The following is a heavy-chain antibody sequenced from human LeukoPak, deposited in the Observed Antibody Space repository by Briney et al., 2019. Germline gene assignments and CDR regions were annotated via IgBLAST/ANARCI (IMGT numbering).Heavy chain of an antibody. CDR2: IYHSGST. D-gene: IGHD5-18*01. CDR1: GGSISSSNW. V-gene: IGHV4-4*02. J-gene: IGHJ4*02. CDR3: ASSADTAMGTYYFDY. Sequence: PSGTLSLTCAVSGGSISSSNWWSWVRQPPGKGLEWIGEIYHSGSTNYNPSLKSRVTISVDTSKNQFSLKLSSVTAADTAVYYCASSADTAMGTYYFDYWGQGTLVTVSS.